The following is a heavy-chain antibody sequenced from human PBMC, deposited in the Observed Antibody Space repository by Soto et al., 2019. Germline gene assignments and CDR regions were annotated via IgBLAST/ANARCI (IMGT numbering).Heavy chain of an antibody. CDR3: AKVQPYYDSGPPNWFDP. D-gene: IGHD3-10*01. J-gene: IGHJ5*02. Sequence: VQLLESGGGLVQPGGSLRLSCVASGFTFSTYAMSWVRQAPGEGLEWVSAISGSGGNTYYADSVKGRFTIFRDNSKNTLYLQMNSLRADDTAVYYCAKVQPYYDSGPPNWFDPWGQGTLVTVSS. CDR1: GFTFSTYA. CDR2: ISGSGGNT. V-gene: IGHV3-23*01.